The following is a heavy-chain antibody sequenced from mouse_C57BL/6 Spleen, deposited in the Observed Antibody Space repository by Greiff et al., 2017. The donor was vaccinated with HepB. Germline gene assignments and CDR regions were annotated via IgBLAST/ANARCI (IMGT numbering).Heavy chain of an antibody. J-gene: IGHJ1*03. V-gene: IGHV1-82*01. D-gene: IGHD1-1*01. CDR2: IYPGDGDT. CDR1: GYAFSSSW. CDR3: AGRITTVVATDWYFDV. Sequence: QVQLQQSGPELVKPGASVKISCKASGYAFSSSWMNWVKQRPGKGLEWIGRIYPGDGDTNYNGKFKGKATLTADKSSSTAYMQLSSLTSEDYAVYFCAGRITTVVATDWYFDVWGTGTTVTVSS.